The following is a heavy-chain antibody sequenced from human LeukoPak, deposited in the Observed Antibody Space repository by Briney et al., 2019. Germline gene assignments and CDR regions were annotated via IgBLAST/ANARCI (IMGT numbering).Heavy chain of an antibody. CDR2: TSSDGINN. Sequence: GGSLRLSCAASGFSFSNYGMHWVRQAPGKGLEWVAVTSSDGINNYYTDSVKDRFTISRDNSKNTLYLQMNSLRAEDTAVYYCAKDSYSSTWYVIHFWGQGTLVTVSS. J-gene: IGHJ4*02. CDR3: AKDSYSSTWYVIHF. D-gene: IGHD6-13*01. CDR1: GFSFSNYG. V-gene: IGHV3-30*18.